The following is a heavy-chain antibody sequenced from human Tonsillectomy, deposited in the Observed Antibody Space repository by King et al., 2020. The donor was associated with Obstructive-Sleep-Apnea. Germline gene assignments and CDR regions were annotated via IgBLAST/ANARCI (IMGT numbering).Heavy chain of an antibody. CDR1: GFTFSSHA. V-gene: IGHV3-23*04. D-gene: IGHD3-9*01. CDR2: TGGSGGST. CDR3: AKGPHYDVLTGYYNDNWFDS. Sequence: DVQLVESGGGLVPPGGSLRLSCAASGFTFSSHAMNWVRQTPGKGLEWVSVTGGSGGSTFYADFVKGRFTISRDNSKNTLYLQMNSLRAEDTAVYYCAKGPHYDVLTGYYNDNWFDSWGQGTLVTVSS. J-gene: IGHJ5*01.